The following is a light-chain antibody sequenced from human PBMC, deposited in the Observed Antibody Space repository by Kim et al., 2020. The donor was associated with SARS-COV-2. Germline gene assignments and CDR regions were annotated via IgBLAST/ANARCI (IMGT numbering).Light chain of an antibody. CDR1: SSNLGAGYD. Sequence: QSVLTQPPSVSGAPGQRVTISCTGSSSNLGAGYDVNWYQQLPGTVPKLLIHANSNRPSGVPGRFSGSKSGSSASLAITGLQAEDETDYYCQSYDSSLSGYVFGTGTKVTVL. J-gene: IGLJ1*01. CDR2: ANS. CDR3: QSYDSSLSGYV. V-gene: IGLV1-40*01.